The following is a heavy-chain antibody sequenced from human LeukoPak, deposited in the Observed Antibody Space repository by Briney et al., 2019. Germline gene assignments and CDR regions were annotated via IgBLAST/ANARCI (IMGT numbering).Heavy chain of an antibody. D-gene: IGHD3-3*01. CDR3: AREGVLRFLEWTAYYYYYMDV. Sequence: SETLSLTCAVYGGSFSDYYWSWIRQPAGKGLEWIGRIYTSGSTNYNPSLKSRVTMSVDTSKNQFSLKLSSVTAADTAVYYCAREGVLRFLEWTAYYYYYMDVWGKGTTVTVSS. CDR2: IYTSGST. V-gene: IGHV4-4*07. CDR1: GGSFSDYY. J-gene: IGHJ6*03.